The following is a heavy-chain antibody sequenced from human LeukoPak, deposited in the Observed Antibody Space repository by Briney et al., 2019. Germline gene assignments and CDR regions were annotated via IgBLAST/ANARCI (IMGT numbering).Heavy chain of an antibody. J-gene: IGHJ4*02. CDR1: GFTFSTYP. Sequence: PWGSLRPSCAASGFTFSTYPMGWVRQAPGKGLEWVSSVFGGSGDTYYIDSVKGRFTVSRDNSKSTLYLQMNSLRGDDTAVYYCAKYGVVGRPHHLDYWGQGTLVTVSS. D-gene: IGHD3-22*01. CDR3: AKYGVVGRPHHLDY. V-gene: IGHV3-23*01. CDR2: VFGGSGDT.